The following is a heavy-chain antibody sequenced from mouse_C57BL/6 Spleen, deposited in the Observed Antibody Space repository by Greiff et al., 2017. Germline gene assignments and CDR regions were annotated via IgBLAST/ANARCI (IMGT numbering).Heavy chain of an antibody. CDR3: ARSRPECYFDY. Sequence: EVQLQQSGPVLVKPGASVKMSCKASGYTFTDYYMNWVKQSHGKSLEWIGVINPYNGGTSYNQKFKGKATLTVDKSSSTAYMELNSLTSEDSAVYYCARSRPECYFDYWGQGTTRTVSS. V-gene: IGHV1-19*01. J-gene: IGHJ2*01. CDR1: GYTFTDYY. CDR2: INPYNGGT.